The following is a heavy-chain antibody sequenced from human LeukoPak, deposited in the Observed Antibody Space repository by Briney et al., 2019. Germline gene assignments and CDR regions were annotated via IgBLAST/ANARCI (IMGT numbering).Heavy chain of an antibody. Sequence: PGGSLRLSCAASGFTFSTYTMNWVRQAPGKGLEWVSSISRAGSDQRHYAESVRGRFTISRDNDKNSLYLQMNSLRAEDTAVYYCAREHPPMDVWGKGTTVTVSS. CDR3: AREHPPMDV. V-gene: IGHV3-21*01. J-gene: IGHJ6*03. CDR2: ISRAGSDQR. CDR1: GFTFSTYT.